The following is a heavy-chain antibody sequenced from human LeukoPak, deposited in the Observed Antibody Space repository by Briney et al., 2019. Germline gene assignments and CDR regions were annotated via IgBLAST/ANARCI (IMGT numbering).Heavy chain of an antibody. CDR3: AKEGTVRDFDY. Sequence: GGSLRLSCAASGLTFSSYGMHWVRQAPGKGLEWVAIISYDESNKYYADSVKGRFTIPRDNSKNTLYLQMNSLRAEDTAVYYCAKEGTVRDFDYWGQGSLVTVSS. V-gene: IGHV3-30*18. J-gene: IGHJ4*02. D-gene: IGHD1-1*01. CDR1: GLTFSSYG. CDR2: ISYDESNK.